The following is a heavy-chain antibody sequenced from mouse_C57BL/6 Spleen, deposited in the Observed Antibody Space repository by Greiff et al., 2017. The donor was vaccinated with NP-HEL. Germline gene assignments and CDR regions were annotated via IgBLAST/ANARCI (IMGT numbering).Heavy chain of an antibody. V-gene: IGHV1-19*01. CDR1: GYTFTDYY. D-gene: IGHD2-2*01. CDR2: INPYNGGT. Sequence: EVQLQQSGPVLVQPGASVKMSCKASGYTFTDYYMNWVKQSHGKSLEWIGVINPYNGGTSYNQKFKGKATLTVDKSSSTAYMELNSLTSEDSAVYYCARPIYYGYDAWFAYWGQGTLVTVSA. CDR3: ARPIYYGYDAWFAY. J-gene: IGHJ3*01.